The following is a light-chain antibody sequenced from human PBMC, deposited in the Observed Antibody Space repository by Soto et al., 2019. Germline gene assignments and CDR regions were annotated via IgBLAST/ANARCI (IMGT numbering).Light chain of an antibody. V-gene: IGKV3-20*01. CDR3: QQYNNWPPVT. J-gene: IGKJ3*01. Sequence: ELVLTQSPGTLSLSPGDRATLSCRASQSVSSTYLAWYQQRPGQAPRLLIYSSSSRASGIPDRFSGSGSGTDFTLTISSLQSEDFAVYYCQQYNNWPPVTFGPGTKVDI. CDR2: SSS. CDR1: QSVSSTY.